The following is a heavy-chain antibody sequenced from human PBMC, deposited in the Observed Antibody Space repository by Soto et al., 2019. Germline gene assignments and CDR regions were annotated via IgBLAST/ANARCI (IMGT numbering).Heavy chain of an antibody. CDR3: ARQHSGSYYFDY. J-gene: IGHJ4*02. CDR2: MNQAGSEK. Sequence: EVQLVESGGGLVRPGGSLRLSCGASGFSFRDYWMTWVRQAPGKGLEWVANMNQAGSEKNYVDSVKGRFIISRDNAQNSLYLQTDSLRAEDTAAYYCARQHSGSYYFDYWGLGTLVTVSS. D-gene: IGHD1-26*01. CDR1: GFSFRDYW. V-gene: IGHV3-7*05.